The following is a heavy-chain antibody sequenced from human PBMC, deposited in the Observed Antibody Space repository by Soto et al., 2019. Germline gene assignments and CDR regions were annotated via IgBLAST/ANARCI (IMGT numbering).Heavy chain of an antibody. V-gene: IGHV4-34*01. CDR1: GGSFSDYY. CDR2: INHSGST. D-gene: IGHD3-16*02. CDR3: ARGTKLSDFDY. Sequence: PSETLSLTCAVYGGSFSDYYWSWIRQPPGKGLEWIGEINHSGSTNYNPSLKSRVTLSVDTSKNQFSLKLSSVTAADTAVYYCARGTKLSDFDYWGQGTLVTVSS. J-gene: IGHJ4*02.